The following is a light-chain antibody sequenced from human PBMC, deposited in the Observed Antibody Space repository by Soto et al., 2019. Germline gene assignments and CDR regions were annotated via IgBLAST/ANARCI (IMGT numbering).Light chain of an antibody. V-gene: IGKV3-15*01. J-gene: IGKJ5*01. Sequence: EVVMTQSPATPSVSPGEGVTLSCRASQGIGDTLAWYQHKPGQTPRLLIYGASTRATGIPARFSGSRSGTDFTLTISSLEPEDFGVYFCHQRNKFGQGTRLEIK. CDR1: QGIGDT. CDR2: GAS. CDR3: HQRNK.